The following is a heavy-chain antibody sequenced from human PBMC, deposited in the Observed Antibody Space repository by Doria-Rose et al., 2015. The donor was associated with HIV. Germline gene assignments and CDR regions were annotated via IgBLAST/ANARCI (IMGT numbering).Heavy chain of an antibody. D-gene: IGHD6-13*01. J-gene: IGHJ4*02. CDR3: ARIKSSRWYHKYYFDF. Sequence: QITLKESGPVLVKPTETLTLTCTVSGVSLSSPGMGVSRIRQPPGKALEWRANIFSDDERSYKTSLKSRLAISRGTSKSQVVLTMTDMDPVDTATYYCARIKSSRWYHKYYFDFWGQGTLVIVSA. V-gene: IGHV2-26*01. CDR2: IFSDDER. CDR1: GVSLSSPGMG.